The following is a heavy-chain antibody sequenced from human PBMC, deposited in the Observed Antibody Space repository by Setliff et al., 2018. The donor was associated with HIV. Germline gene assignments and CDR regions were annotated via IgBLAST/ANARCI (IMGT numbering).Heavy chain of an antibody. CDR2: INAGNGNT. Sequence: ASVKVSCKASGYTFTSYAMHWLRQAPGQRLEWMGWINAGNGNTKYSQKFQGRVTITRDTSASTAYMELSSLRSDDAAVYYCTRGPWSKVVTTDTFDIWGQGTMVTVSS. CDR1: GYTFTSYA. V-gene: IGHV1-3*01. D-gene: IGHD1-26*01. CDR3: TRGPWSKVVTTDTFDI. J-gene: IGHJ3*02.